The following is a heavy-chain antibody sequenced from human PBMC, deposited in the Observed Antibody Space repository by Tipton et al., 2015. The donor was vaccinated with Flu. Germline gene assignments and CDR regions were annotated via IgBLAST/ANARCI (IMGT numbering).Heavy chain of an antibody. CDR2: IYTSGST. CDR3: ARDRSGSSSYYGAFDI. D-gene: IGHD3-10*01. V-gene: IGHV4-61*02. J-gene: IGHJ3*02. CDR1: GGSINSDSYY. Sequence: TLSLTCTVSGGSINSDSYYWSWIRQPAGQGLQWIGRIYTSGSTNYNFSLNSRVTISVDTSKNQFYLRLTSVTAADTAIYYCARDRSGSSSYYGAFDIWGQGTMVNVSS.